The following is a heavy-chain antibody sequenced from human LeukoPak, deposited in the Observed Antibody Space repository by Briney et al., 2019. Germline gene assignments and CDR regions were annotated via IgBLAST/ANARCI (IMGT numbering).Heavy chain of an antibody. V-gene: IGHV1-69*05. CDR3: ATLDYYYDSSGYYPTGPFDY. Sequence: GASVKVSCKASGGTFSSYAISWVRQAPGQGLEWMGGIIPIFGTANYAQKFQGRVTITTDESTSTAYMELSSLRSEDTAVYYCATLDYYYDSSGYYPTGPFDYWGQGTLVTVSS. D-gene: IGHD3-22*01. CDR1: GGTFSSYA. J-gene: IGHJ4*02. CDR2: IIPIFGTA.